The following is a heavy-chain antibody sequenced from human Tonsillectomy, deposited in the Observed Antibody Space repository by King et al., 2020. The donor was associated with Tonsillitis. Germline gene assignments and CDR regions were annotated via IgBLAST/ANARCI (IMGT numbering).Heavy chain of an antibody. J-gene: IGHJ4*02. V-gene: IGHV1-8*01. Sequence: VQLVQSGAEVRKPGASVKVSCTASGYTFTSNEIHWVRQAPGQGLEWMGWMNPNGGNTGYAQNFQGRITMTRDASITTVYMELSSLRFHDTAVYFCARVRPDAGSWYSYFDYWGQGTLVTVSS. CDR3: ARVRPDAGSWYSYFDY. CDR1: GYTFTSNE. D-gene: IGHD1-26*01. CDR2: MNPNGGNT.